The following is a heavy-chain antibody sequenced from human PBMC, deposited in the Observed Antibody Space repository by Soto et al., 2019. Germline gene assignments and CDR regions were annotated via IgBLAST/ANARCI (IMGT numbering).Heavy chain of an antibody. CDR3: ARAPYYDILTGYYWDYYYYMDV. V-gene: IGHV4-59*01. Sequence: SETLSLTCTVSGGSISSYYGSWIRQPPGKGLEWIGYIYYSGSTNYNPSLKSRVTISVDTSKNQFSLKLSSVTAADTAVYYCARAPYYDILTGYYWDYYYYMDVWGKGTTVTVSS. D-gene: IGHD3-9*01. CDR1: GGSISSYY. CDR2: IYYSGST. J-gene: IGHJ6*03.